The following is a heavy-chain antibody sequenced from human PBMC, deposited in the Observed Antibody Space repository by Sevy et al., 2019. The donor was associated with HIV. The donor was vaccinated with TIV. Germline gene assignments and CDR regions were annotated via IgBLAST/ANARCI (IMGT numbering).Heavy chain of an antibody. J-gene: IGHJ4*02. CDR2: IYNSEQT. Sequence: SETLSLTYTVSGGSVTSADNSWGWFRQPPGKGLEWIGCIYNSEQTYYNPSLKSRVTISVDASQNLFSLKLTSETAADTAVYYCAQWLAATALFHSWGQGTLVTVSS. V-gene: IGHV4-39*02. CDR1: GGSVTSADNS. D-gene: IGHD1-26*01. CDR3: AQWLAATALFHS.